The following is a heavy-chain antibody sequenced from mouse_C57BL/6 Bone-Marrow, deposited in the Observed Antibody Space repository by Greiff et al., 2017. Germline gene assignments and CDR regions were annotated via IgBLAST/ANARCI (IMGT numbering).Heavy chain of an antibody. Sequence: QVQLQQSGAELVKPGASVKLSCKASGYTFTNYWMHWVKQRPGQGLEWIGMMHPNGGSPDYNEKFKSEATLSVDKSSRTAYMELSSLTSEDSAVYYCARSKNWDSWFAYWGQGTLVTVSA. CDR1: GYTFTNYW. J-gene: IGHJ3*01. CDR3: ARSKNWDSWFAY. D-gene: IGHD4-1*01. V-gene: IGHV1-64*01. CDR2: MHPNGGSP.